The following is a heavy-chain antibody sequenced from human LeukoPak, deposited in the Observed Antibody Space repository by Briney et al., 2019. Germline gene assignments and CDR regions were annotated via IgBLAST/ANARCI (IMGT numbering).Heavy chain of an antibody. CDR1: GDSISSYY. J-gene: IGHJ5*02. Sequence: SETLSLTCTVSGDSISSYYWSWIRQPPGKGLEWIGYIYYSGSTTYNPSLKSRVTISVDTSKNQFSLKLSSVTAADTAVYYCARGEWLVRNWFDPWGQGTLVTVSS. D-gene: IGHD6-19*01. V-gene: IGHV4-59*01. CDR2: IYYSGST. CDR3: ARGEWLVRNWFDP.